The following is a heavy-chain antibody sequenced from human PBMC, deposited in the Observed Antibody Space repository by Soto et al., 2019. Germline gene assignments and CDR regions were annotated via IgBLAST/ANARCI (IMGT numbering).Heavy chain of an antibody. CDR3: ARDFYGDYIGWFDP. V-gene: IGHV1-69*13. CDR1: GGTFSSYA. J-gene: IGHJ5*02. CDR2: IIPIFGTA. Sequence: SVKVSCKASGGTFSSYAISWVRQAPGQGLEWMGGIIPIFGTANYAQKFQGRVTITADESTSTAYMELSSLRSEDTAVYYCARDFYGDYIGWFDPWGQGTLVTVSS. D-gene: IGHD4-17*01.